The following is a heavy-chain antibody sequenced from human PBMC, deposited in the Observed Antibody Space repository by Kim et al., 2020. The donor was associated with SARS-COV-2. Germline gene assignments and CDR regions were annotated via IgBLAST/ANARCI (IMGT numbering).Heavy chain of an antibody. D-gene: IGHD1-26*01. Sequence: GGSLRLSCAASGLIVSGNYMSWVRQAPGKGLEWVSVIYSDGSTSYIDSVKGRFTISRDNSKNTLYLQMNSLRAEDTAVYDCARVYFINWFDPWGQGTLVTVSA. CDR1: GLIVSGNY. CDR2: IYSDGST. CDR3: ARVYFINWFDP. V-gene: IGHV3-66*01. J-gene: IGHJ5*02.